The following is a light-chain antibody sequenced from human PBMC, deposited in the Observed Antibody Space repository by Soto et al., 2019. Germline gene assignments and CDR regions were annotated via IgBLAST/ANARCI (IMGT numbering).Light chain of an antibody. CDR2: GAS. CDR3: QQYGSSGWT. Sequence: EIVLTQSPGTLSLSPGERATLSCRASQSVSSSYLAWYQQKPGQAPRLLIYGASSRATGIPDRFSGSGSGTDFTLTISRLEPEDFAVYHCQQYGSSGWTFGQGTKVENK. V-gene: IGKV3-20*01. J-gene: IGKJ1*01. CDR1: QSVSSSY.